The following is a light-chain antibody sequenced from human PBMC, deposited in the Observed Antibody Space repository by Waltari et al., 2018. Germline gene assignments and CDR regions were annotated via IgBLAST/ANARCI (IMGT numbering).Light chain of an antibody. Sequence: QSVLTQLPSVSAAPGQKVTIPCSGSSSNIGNDIVPWYQQLPGTAPKLFIYENNKRPSGIPDRFSGSKSGTSATLSITGLQTGDEADYYCGSWDTSLSALIFGGGTKLTVL. V-gene: IGLV1-51*02. J-gene: IGLJ2*01. CDR1: SSNIGNDI. CDR2: ENN. CDR3: GSWDTSLSALI.